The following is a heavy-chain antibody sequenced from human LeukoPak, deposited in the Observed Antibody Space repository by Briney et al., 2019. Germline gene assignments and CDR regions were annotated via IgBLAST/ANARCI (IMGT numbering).Heavy chain of an antibody. J-gene: IGHJ6*03. Sequence: PSETLSLTCAVYGGSFSGYFWSWIRQPPGKGLQWIGEINHSGSTNYNPSLKSRVTISVDTSKNQFSLKLSSVTAADTAVYYCASGTVGATSTYYYYYMVVWRKGTTVTVSS. CDR2: INHSGST. V-gene: IGHV4-34*01. CDR1: GGSFSGYF. D-gene: IGHD1-26*01. CDR3: ASGTVGATSTYYYYYMVV.